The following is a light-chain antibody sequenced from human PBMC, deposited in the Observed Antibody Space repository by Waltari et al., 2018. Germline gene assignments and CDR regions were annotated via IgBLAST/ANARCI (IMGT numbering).Light chain of an antibody. CDR3: QQYGSSSWT. CDR1: QSVSSSY. Sequence: EIVLTQSPGPLSLSPGERATLSCRASQSVSSSYLAWYQQKPGQAPRHLIYGPSSRATGIPDRFSGSGSGTDFTLTISRLEPEDFAVYYCQQYGSSSWTFGQGTKVEIK. V-gene: IGKV3-20*01. CDR2: GPS. J-gene: IGKJ1*01.